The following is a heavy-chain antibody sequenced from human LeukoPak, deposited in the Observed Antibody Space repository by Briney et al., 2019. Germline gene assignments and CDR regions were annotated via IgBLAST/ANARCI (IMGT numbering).Heavy chain of an antibody. CDR1: GFSFNNYA. CDR3: AKAPTYYDFWSGYAFDY. J-gene: IGHJ4*02. V-gene: IGHV3-23*01. D-gene: IGHD3-3*01. Sequence: PGGSLRLSCAASGFSFNNYAMVWVRQTPGKGLEWVSVISAGNDIVYADSVKGRFSISRDSSKNTLYLQMNSLRVEDTAVYYCAKAPTYYDFWSGYAFDYWGQGTLVTVSS. CDR2: ISAGNDI.